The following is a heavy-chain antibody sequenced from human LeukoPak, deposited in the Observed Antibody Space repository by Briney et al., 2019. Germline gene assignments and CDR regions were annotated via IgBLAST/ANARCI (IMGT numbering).Heavy chain of an antibody. Sequence: SETLSLTCTVSGGSISSGGYYWSWIRQHPGKGLEWIGYIYYSGSTYYNPSLKSRVTRSVDTSKNQFSLKLSSVTAADTAVYYCARVALRYFDWLLSYGMDVWGQGTTVTVSS. CDR3: ARVALRYFDWLLSYGMDV. J-gene: IGHJ6*02. D-gene: IGHD3-9*01. CDR1: GGSISSGGYY. CDR2: IYYSGST. V-gene: IGHV4-31*03.